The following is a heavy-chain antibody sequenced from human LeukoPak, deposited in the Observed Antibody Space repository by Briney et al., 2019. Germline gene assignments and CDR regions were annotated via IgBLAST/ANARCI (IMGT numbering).Heavy chain of an antibody. CDR1: GFTFSSYE. J-gene: IGHJ3*02. Sequence: GGSLRLSCAASGFTFSSYEMNWVRQAPGKGLEWVSYISSSGSTIYYADSVKGRFTISRDNAKNSLYLQMNSLRAEDTAVYYCASPQSSDAFDIWGQGTMVTVSS. CDR2: ISSSGSTI. V-gene: IGHV3-48*03. CDR3: ASPQSSDAFDI.